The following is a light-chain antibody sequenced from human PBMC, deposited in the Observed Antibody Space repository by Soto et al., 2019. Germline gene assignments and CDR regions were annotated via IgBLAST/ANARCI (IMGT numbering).Light chain of an antibody. V-gene: IGKV4-1*01. J-gene: IGKJ4*01. CDR3: QQYYNLPLT. CDR2: WAS. CDR1: QSVLYSSTNKNN. Sequence: DIVMTQSPDSLAVSLGERATINCKSSQSVLYSSTNKNNLAWYQQKPGQPPKLLIYWASTRESGVPDRFSGSGSGTDFTLTISSLQAEDVAVYYCQQYYNLPLTFGGGTKVGIK.